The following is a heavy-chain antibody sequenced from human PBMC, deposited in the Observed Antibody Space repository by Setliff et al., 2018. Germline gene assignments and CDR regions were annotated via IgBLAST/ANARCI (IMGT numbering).Heavy chain of an antibody. Sequence: HPGGSLRLSCAASGFTFSRFWMNWVRQAPGKGLEWVANIKQEGSVKYYVDSVKGRFTISRDNPKNSGDLEMNSLRAEDTAVYYCARSSSLRGPCTGGSCSDLDAWGQGILVTVSS. CDR1: GFTFSRFW. V-gene: IGHV3-7*03. J-gene: IGHJ5*02. D-gene: IGHD2-15*01. CDR2: IKQEGSVK. CDR3: ARSSSLRGPCTGGSCSDLDA.